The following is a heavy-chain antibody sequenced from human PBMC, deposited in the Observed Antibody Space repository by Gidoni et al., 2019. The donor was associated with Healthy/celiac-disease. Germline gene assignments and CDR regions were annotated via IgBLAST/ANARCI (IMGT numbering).Heavy chain of an antibody. V-gene: IGHV4-38-2*01. Sequence: QVQLQESGPGLVKPSETLSLPCAVSGYSISSGYYWGWIRQPPGKGLEWIGSIYHSGSTYYNPSLKSRVTISVDTSKNQFSLKLSSVTAADTAVYYCARPSKDAFDIWGQGTMVTVSS. J-gene: IGHJ3*02. CDR1: GYSISSGYY. CDR3: ARPSKDAFDI. CDR2: IYHSGST. D-gene: IGHD4-4*01.